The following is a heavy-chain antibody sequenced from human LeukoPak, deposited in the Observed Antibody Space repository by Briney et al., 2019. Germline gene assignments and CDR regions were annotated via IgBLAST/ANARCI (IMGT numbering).Heavy chain of an antibody. D-gene: IGHD3-16*01. CDR2: INEDETAK. Sequence: GGSLRLSCAASEFTFSNYWMTWVRQAPGKGLEWVANINEDETAKYYVSSVKGRFTTSRDNAKNSLYLQMNSLRAEDTAIYYCVKDERDAYYEFWGQGTLVTVSS. V-gene: IGHV3-7*03. CDR3: VKDERDAYYEF. J-gene: IGHJ4*02. CDR1: EFTFSNYW.